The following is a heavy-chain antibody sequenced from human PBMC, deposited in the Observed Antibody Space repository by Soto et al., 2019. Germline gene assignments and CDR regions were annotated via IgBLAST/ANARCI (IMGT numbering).Heavy chain of an antibody. D-gene: IGHD2-15*01. CDR1: GGSISSGGYY. CDR3: ARDSLYCSGGSCYYYYGMDV. CDR2: IYYSGST. Sequence: QVQLQESGPGLVKPSQTLSLTCTVSGGSISSGGYYWSWIRQHPGKGLEWIGYIYYSGSTYYNPSLKGRVTISVDTSKNQFSLKLSSVTAADTAVYYCARDSLYCSGGSCYYYYGMDVWGQGTTVTVSS. J-gene: IGHJ6*02. V-gene: IGHV4-31*03.